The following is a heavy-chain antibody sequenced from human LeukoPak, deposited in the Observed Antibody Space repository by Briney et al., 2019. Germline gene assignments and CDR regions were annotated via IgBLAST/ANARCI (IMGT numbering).Heavy chain of an antibody. V-gene: IGHV1-8*03. CDR2: MNPNSGKT. D-gene: IGHD4-17*01. CDR1: GHTFTGYD. Sequence: VASVTVSCKTSGHTFTGYDIHWVRQAPGQGLEWMGWMNPNSGKTNYAQKLQGRVTFSRNTSLSVAYMEVSGLRSEDAAVYFCARGDFGETNTAFDIWGQGTMVAVSS. CDR3: ARGDFGETNTAFDI. J-gene: IGHJ3*02.